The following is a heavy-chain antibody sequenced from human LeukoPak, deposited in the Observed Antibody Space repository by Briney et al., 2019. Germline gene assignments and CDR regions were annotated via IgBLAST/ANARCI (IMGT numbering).Heavy chain of an antibody. CDR2: INHSGST. CDR3: ARVRGSKWVARFDY. CDR1: GGSFRGYY. Sequence: PSETLSLTXAVYGGSFRGYYWSWIRQSPGKGLEWTGEINHSGSTNYNPSLKSRVTISVDTSKNQFSLKLSSVTAADTAVYYCARVRGSKWVARFDYWGQGTLVTVSS. D-gene: IGHD6-19*01. V-gene: IGHV4-34*01. J-gene: IGHJ4*02.